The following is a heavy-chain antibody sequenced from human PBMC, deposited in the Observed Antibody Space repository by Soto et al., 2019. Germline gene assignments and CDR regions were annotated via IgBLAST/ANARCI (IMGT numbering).Heavy chain of an antibody. J-gene: IGHJ6*02. D-gene: IGHD2-8*01. CDR3: AKNGQPPYYYYGMDV. V-gene: IGHV1-18*01. Sequence: QGQLVQSGPEVKKSGASVKVSCKASGYTFSRYGISWVRQAPGQGLEWMGWVSGYNGDTKYAQKAQGRVTMNIDTSTYTAYMELRSLTSDDTAIYYCAKNGQPPYYYYGMDVWGQGTTVTVSS. CDR1: GYTFSRYG. CDR2: VSGYNGDT.